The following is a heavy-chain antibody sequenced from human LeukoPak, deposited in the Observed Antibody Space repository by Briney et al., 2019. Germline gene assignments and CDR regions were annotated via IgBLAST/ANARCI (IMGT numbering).Heavy chain of an antibody. CDR2: IYYSGST. D-gene: IGHD3-22*01. CDR1: GGSMYSYY. CDR3: ARSPTFYHDSDGYPRGYYY. J-gene: IGHJ4*02. V-gene: IGHV4-59*13. Sequence: PSETMSLTCTVSGGSMYSYYWSWIRQPPGKGLEWIGYIYYSGSTTYNPSLKSRVTISVDTSNNQFSLKLSSVTAADTAVYYCARSPTFYHDSDGYPRGYYYWDQATLVTVSS.